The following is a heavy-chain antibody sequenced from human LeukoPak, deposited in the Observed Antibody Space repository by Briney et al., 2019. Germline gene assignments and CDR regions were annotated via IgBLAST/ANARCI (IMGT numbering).Heavy chain of an antibody. CDR3: ARGEFAWIQGSYGLNV. V-gene: IGHV3-7*01. J-gene: IGHJ6*01. D-gene: IGHD5-18*01. CDR2: IKQDGSDK. CDR1: GFTFSDYW. Sequence: GGSLRLSCAATGFTFSDYWMSWVRQAPGKGPEWVANIKQDGSDKYYVDSVKGRFTISRDNAKKALYLQMNSLRAEDTAVYYCARGEFAWIQGSYGLNVWGQGTTVTVSS.